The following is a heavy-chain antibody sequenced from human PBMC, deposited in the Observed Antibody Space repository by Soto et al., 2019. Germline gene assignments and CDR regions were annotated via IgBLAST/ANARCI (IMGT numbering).Heavy chain of an antibody. CDR3: SRDLPTMDV. CDR2: IRAYNGNT. Sequence: QVQLVQSGAEVKKPGASVKVSCKASGYTFTSYGISWVRQAPGQGLEWMGWIRAYNGNTNYAQKLQGRVTMTTNTSTSTPFMVLRSLRSADTSVYYYSRDLPTMDVWGQGTTVTVSS. CDR1: GYTFTSYG. V-gene: IGHV1-18*01. J-gene: IGHJ6*02.